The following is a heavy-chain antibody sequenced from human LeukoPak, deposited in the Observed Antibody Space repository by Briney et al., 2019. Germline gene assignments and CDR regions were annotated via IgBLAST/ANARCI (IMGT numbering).Heavy chain of an antibody. V-gene: IGHV4-59*01. CDR2: IYYSGST. CDR3: ARVPGPLYCSSTSCYSFDY. CDR1: GGSISSYY. D-gene: IGHD2-2*02. Sequence: SETLSLTCTVPGGSISSYYWSWIRQPPGKGLEWNGSIYYSGSTNYNPSLKSRVTISVDTSKNQFSLKLSSVTAADTAVYYCARVPGPLYCSSTSCYSFDYWGQGTLVTVSS. J-gene: IGHJ4*02.